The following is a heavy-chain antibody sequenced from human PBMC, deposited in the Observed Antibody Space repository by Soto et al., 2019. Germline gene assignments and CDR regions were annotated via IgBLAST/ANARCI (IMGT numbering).Heavy chain of an antibody. D-gene: IGHD3-22*01. CDR1: GLTFSSYA. J-gene: IGHJ5*02. CDR2: VSYDGTYK. Sequence: GSLRLSCETSGLTFSSYALHWVRQAPGKGLKWVAVVSYDGTYKYYADSVKGRFTISRDNSRNTLYLQMNSLTVEDKAVYYCAREGNYSNSSGDYYGNWFDHWGQGTRVTVSS. CDR3: AREGNYSNSSGDYYGNWFDH. V-gene: IGHV3-30*04.